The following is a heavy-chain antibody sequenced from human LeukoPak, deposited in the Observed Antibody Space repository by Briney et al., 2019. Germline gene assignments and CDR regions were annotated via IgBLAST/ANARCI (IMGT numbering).Heavy chain of an antibody. D-gene: IGHD3-10*01. CDR3: AREIYGSGSYYTDAFDI. CDR2: ISSSSSYI. V-gene: IGHV3-21*01. Sequence: GGSLRLSCAASGFTFSSYSMNWVRQAPGKGLEWVSSISSSSSYIYYADSVKGRFTISRDNAKNSLYLQMNSLRAEDTAVCYCAREIYGSGSYYTDAFDIWGQGTMVTVSS. J-gene: IGHJ3*02. CDR1: GFTFSSYS.